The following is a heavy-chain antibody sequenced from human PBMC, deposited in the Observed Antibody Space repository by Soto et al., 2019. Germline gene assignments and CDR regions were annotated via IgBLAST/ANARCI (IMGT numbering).Heavy chain of an antibody. Sequence: GGSLRLSCAASGFTFSSYAMSWVRQAPGKGLEWVSAISGSGGSTYYADSVKGRFTISRDNSKNTLYLQMNSLRAEDTAVYYCASQFYDILTGYFDYWGQGTLVTVSS. CDR3: ASQFYDILTGYFDY. CDR2: ISGSGGST. CDR1: GFTFSSYA. V-gene: IGHV3-23*01. J-gene: IGHJ4*02. D-gene: IGHD3-9*01.